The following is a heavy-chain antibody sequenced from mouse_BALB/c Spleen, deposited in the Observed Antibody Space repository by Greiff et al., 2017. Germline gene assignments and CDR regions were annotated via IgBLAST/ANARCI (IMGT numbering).Heavy chain of an antibody. J-gene: IGHJ3*01. CDR1: GYTFTSYT. CDR3: ARGRGGFAD. V-gene: IGHV1-4*02. CDR2: INPSSGYT. Sequence: QVQLQQSAAELARPGASVKMSCKASGYTFTSYTMHWVKQRPGQGLEWIGYINPSSGYTEYNQKFKDKTTLTADKSSSTAYMQLSSLTSEDSAVYYCARGRGGFADWGQGTLVTVSA.